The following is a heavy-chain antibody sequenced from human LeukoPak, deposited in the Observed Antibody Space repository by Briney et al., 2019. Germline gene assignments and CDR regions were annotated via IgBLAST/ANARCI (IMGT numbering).Heavy chain of an antibody. D-gene: IGHD2-2*01. CDR2: IIPILGIA. J-gene: IGHJ5*02. CDR3: ARDAYGEQMLWHLRVNWFDP. CDR1: GGTFTIYA. V-gene: IGHV1-69*04. Sequence: SVTVSCTASGGTFTIYAISWVRQAPGQGLEWMGRIIPILGIANYAQKFQGRVTITADKSTSTAYMELSSLRSEDTAVYYCARDAYGEQMLWHLRVNWFDPWGQGTLVTVSS.